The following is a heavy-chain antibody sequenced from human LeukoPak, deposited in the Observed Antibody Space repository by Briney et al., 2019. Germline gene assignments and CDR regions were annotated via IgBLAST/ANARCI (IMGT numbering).Heavy chain of an antibody. CDR1: GFSVGSNY. Sequence: GGSLRLSCAASGFSVGSNYVTWIRQAPGKGLQWVSVIYSGGSTYYADSVKGRFTISRDDSKNTVYLQMNSLRAGDTAVYYCRHWLADHDYWGQGTLVTVSS. D-gene: IGHD6-19*01. V-gene: IGHV3-53*01. J-gene: IGHJ4*02. CDR2: IYSGGST. CDR3: RHWLADHDY.